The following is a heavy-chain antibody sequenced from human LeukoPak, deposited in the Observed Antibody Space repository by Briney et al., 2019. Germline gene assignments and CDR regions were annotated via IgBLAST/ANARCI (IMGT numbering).Heavy chain of an antibody. Sequence: SETLSLTCAVSGYSISSGYYWGWIRQPPGKGLEWIGSIYHSGSTYYNPSLKSRVSTSVDTSKNQFSLKLSSVNAADTAEYYCARGGILDIVVVPAAGLGVPLDYFDYWGQGTLVTVSS. D-gene: IGHD2-2*01. V-gene: IGHV4-38-2*01. J-gene: IGHJ4*02. CDR2: IYHSGST. CDR3: ARGGILDIVVVPAAGLGVPLDYFDY. CDR1: GYSISSGYY.